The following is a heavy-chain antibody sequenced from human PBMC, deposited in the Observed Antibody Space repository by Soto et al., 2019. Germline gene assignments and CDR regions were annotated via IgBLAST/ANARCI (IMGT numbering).Heavy chain of an antibody. CDR2: INHSGST. V-gene: IGHV4-34*01. CDR1: GGSFSCYY. D-gene: IGHD5-18*01. J-gene: IGHJ3*02. Sequence: SETLSLSCAVYGGSFSCYYWSWIRQPPGKGLEWIGEINHSGSTNYNPSLKSRVTISVDTSKNQFSLKLSSVTAADTAVYYCARRYRYAEALSDAFDIWGQGTMVTVSS. CDR3: ARRYRYAEALSDAFDI.